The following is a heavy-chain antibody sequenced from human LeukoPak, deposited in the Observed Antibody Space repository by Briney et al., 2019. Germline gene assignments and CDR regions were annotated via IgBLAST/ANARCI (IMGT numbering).Heavy chain of an antibody. CDR3: AAQSYCSSTSCYSDY. D-gene: IGHD2-2*01. Sequence: ASVKVSCKASGGTFSSYAISWVRQAPGQGLEWMGGIIPIFGTANYAQKFQGRVTITTDESTSTAYMELSSLRSEDTAVYYCAAQSYCSSTSCYSDYWGQGTLVTVSS. CDR2: IIPIFGTA. J-gene: IGHJ4*02. CDR1: GGTFSSYA. V-gene: IGHV1-69*05.